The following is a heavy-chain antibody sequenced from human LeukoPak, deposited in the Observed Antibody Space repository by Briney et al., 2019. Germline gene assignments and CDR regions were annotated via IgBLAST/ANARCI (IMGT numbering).Heavy chain of an antibody. CDR2: ISSSSSYI. J-gene: IGHJ4*02. Sequence: NSGGSLRLSCAASGFTFSSYSMNWVRQAPGKGLEWVSSISSSSSYIYYADSVKGRFTISRDNAKNSLYLQMNSLRAEDTAVYYCASFNGDSSGYFKAVDHWGQGTLVTVSS. CDR1: GFTFSSYS. CDR3: ASFNGDSSGYFKAVDH. D-gene: IGHD3-22*01. V-gene: IGHV3-21*01.